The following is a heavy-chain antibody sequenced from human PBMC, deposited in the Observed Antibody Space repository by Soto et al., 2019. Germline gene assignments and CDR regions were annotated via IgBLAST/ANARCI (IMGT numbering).Heavy chain of an antibody. CDR2: MYYSGST. J-gene: IGHJ5*01. CDR1: GASVSSGSDF. V-gene: IGHV4-61*01. Sequence: QVQLQESGPGLVKPSETLSLTCAVSGASVSSGSDFWSWIRQPPGKGLEWLGYMYYSGSTKYNPSLNSRVTISADTSKNQFSLKLFSVTAADTALYYCARATGYSSTWYDSWGQGILVTVSS. D-gene: IGHD6-13*01. CDR3: ARATGYSSTWYDS.